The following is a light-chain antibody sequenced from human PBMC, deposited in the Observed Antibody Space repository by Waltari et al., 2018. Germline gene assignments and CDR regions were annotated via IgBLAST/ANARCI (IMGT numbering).Light chain of an antibody. CDR3: QKYGTLPGT. V-gene: IGKV3-20*01. J-gene: IGKJ1*01. Sequence: EIVLTQSPGTLSLSPGERATVSCRASQSVSRTLAWYQQKPGQAPRLLISDASSRATVIPDRFSGSGHGTDFSLTFGRLEPEDFAVYYCQKYGTLPGTFGQGTKVEIK. CDR1: QSVSRT. CDR2: DAS.